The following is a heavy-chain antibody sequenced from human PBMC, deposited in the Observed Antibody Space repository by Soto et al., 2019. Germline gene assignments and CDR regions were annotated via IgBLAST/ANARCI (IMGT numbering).Heavy chain of an antibody. V-gene: IGHV4-30-4*01. D-gene: IGHD3-3*01. CDR2: IYYSGIT. Sequence: SETLSLTCHVSGGSISSGDYYWIWIRQPPGKVLEWIGYIYYSGITYYNPSLKSRVTISVDTSKNQFSLKLSSVTAADTAVYYCARDNILGILYGGMDVWGQGTTVTVSS. CDR1: GGSISSGDYY. CDR3: ARDNILGILYGGMDV. J-gene: IGHJ6*02.